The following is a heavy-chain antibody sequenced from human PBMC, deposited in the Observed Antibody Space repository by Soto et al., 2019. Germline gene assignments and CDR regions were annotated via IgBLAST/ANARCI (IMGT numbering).Heavy chain of an antibody. V-gene: IGHV4-30-4*01. J-gene: IGHJ4*02. D-gene: IGHD3-3*01. CDR2: IYYSGST. Sequence: QVQLQEAGPGLVKPSQTLSLTCTVSGGCISSGDYYWSWIRQPPGKGLAWIGYIYYSGSTYYNPSLKSRVTIAVDTSKNQFSLKLSSVTAADTAVYYCARGRFLEWLYFYYRGQGTLVTVSS. CDR3: ARGRFLEWLYFYY. CDR1: GGCISSGDYY.